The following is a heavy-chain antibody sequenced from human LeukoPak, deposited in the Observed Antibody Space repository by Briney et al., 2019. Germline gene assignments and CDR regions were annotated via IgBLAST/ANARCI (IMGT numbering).Heavy chain of an antibody. D-gene: IGHD3-3*01. J-gene: IGHJ4*02. CDR1: GFTFSSYS. Sequence: GGSLRLSCAASGFTFSSYSMTWVRQAPGKGLEWVSYISSSSSTIYYADSVKGRFTISRDNAKNSLYLQMNSLRAEDTAVYYCARDWKIFGVVISLDYWGQGTLVTVSS. CDR3: ARDWKIFGVVISLDY. CDR2: ISSSSSTI. V-gene: IGHV3-48*01.